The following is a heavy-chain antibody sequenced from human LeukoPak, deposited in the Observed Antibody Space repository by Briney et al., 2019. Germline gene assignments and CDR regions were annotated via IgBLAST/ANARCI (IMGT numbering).Heavy chain of an antibody. D-gene: IGHD6-19*01. J-gene: IGHJ6*03. CDR1: GYTFTGYY. CDR3: ARVTAVAGTLVDYYYYYMDV. CDR2: INPNSGVT. V-gene: IGHV1-2*02. Sequence: SVKVSCKASGYTFTGYYIHWVRQAPGQGLEWMGWINPNSGVTNYAQKVQGRVTMTRDTSISTAYMDLSRLRSDDTAVYYCARVTAVAGTLVDYYYYYMDVWGKGTTVTVSS.